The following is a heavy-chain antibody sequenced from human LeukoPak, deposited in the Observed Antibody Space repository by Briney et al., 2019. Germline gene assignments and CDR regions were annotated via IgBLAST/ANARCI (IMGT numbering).Heavy chain of an antibody. CDR3: TTDLLRYSDWLRFDP. V-gene: IGHV3-15*01. J-gene: IGHJ5*02. CDR2: IKSKTDGGTT. Sequence: GGSLRLSCAASGFTFSNAWMTWVRQAPGKGLEWVGRIKSKTDGGTTDYAAPVKGRFTISRDDSKNTLYLQMNSLKTEDTAVYYCTTDLLRYSDWLRFDPWGQGTLVTVSS. CDR1: GFTFSNAW. D-gene: IGHD3-9*01.